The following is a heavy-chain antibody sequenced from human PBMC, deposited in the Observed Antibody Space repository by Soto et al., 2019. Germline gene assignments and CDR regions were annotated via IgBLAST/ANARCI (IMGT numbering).Heavy chain of an antibody. Sequence: DVQLVQSGAEARKPGESLKISCQGSGYNFSNYWIAWVRQMPGKGLEWMGFIYPGDSDTRYNPSFQGQVTIAADKSVNTAFLQWSSLKASDTAIYYCATHVGSNYIDFWGQGTLVTVSS. J-gene: IGHJ4*02. CDR3: ATHVGSNYIDF. D-gene: IGHD1-26*01. V-gene: IGHV5-51*01. CDR2: IYPGDSDT. CDR1: GYNFSNYW.